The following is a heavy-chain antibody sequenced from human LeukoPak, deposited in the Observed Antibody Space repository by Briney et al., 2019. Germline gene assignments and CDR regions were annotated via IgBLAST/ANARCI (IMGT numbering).Heavy chain of an antibody. CDR1: GGSISSSSYY. CDR3: ASKIRAVAEYDY. Sequence: SETLSLTCTVSGGSISSSSYYWGWIRQPPGKGLEWIGSIYYSGSTYYNPSLKSRVTISVDTSKNQFSLKLSSVTAADTAVYYCASKIRAVAEYDYWGQGTLVTVSS. CDR2: IYYSGST. J-gene: IGHJ4*02. D-gene: IGHD6-13*01. V-gene: IGHV4-39*01.